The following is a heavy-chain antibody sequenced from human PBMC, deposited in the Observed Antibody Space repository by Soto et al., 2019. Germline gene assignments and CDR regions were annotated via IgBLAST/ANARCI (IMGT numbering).Heavy chain of an antibody. Sequence: QVQLQESGPGLVKPSQTLSLTCTVSGGSISSGDYYWSWIRQPPGKGLEWIGYIYYSGSTYYNPSLESRVTIQVDTSKNQFSLKLSSVTAADTAVYYCARDPPMCAGYGMDVWGQGTTVTVSS. CDR1: GGSISSGDYY. J-gene: IGHJ6*02. CDR2: IYYSGST. D-gene: IGHD3-10*02. CDR3: ARDPPMCAGYGMDV. V-gene: IGHV4-30-4*01.